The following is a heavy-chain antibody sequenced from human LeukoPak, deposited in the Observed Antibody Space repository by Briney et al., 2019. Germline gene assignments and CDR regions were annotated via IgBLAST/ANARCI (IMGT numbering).Heavy chain of an antibody. D-gene: IGHD4-17*01. J-gene: IGHJ4*02. CDR2: IKGDGSST. Sequence: PGRSLRLSCAASGFTFSTYWMHWVRQAPGKGLVWVARIKGDGSSTIYADSVKGRFTISRDNSKNTLYLQTSSLRVEDTAVYYCARASTTVPNLLDHWGRGTLVTVSS. CDR3: ARASTTVPNLLDH. CDR1: GFTFSTYW. V-gene: IGHV3-74*01.